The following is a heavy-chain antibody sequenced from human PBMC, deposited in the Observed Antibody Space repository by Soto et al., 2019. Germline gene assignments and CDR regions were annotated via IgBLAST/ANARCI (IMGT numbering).Heavy chain of an antibody. Sequence: QVQLVESGGGVVQPGRSLRLSCAASGFTFSNYGMHWVRQAPGKGLKWVAVISYDGSNKYYADSVKGRFTISRDNSKNTLYLQMNSLRAEDTAVYYCARGRDYLGGDFDSWGQGTLVTVSS. CDR3: ARGRDYLGGDFDS. V-gene: IGHV3-30-3*01. CDR2: ISYDGSNK. CDR1: GFTFSNYG. D-gene: IGHD3-16*01. J-gene: IGHJ4*02.